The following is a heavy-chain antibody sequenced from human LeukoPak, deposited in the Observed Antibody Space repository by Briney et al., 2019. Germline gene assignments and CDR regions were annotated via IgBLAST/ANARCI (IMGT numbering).Heavy chain of an antibody. V-gene: IGHV4-34*01. CDR1: GGSFIFYY. Sequence: SHTLCITWAVYGGSFIFYYWSWVRLSLGSWLEWIGEINHSGSTNYNPSLKSRVTISVDASKNQFSLKLSSVTAADTAVYYCARRNYFDYWGQGTLVTVSS. CDR2: INHSGST. CDR3: ARRNYFDY. J-gene: IGHJ4*02.